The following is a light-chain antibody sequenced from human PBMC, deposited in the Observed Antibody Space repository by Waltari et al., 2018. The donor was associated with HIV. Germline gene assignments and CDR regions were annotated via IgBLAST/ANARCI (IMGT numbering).Light chain of an antibody. V-gene: IGKV1-9*01. Sequence: DIQLTQSPSFLSASVGARVTITCRASQGISSYLAWYQQKPGKAPKLLIYAASTLQSGVPSRFSGSGSGTEFTLTISSLQPEDFATYYCQQLNSYARTFGGGTKVEIK. CDR3: QQLNSYART. J-gene: IGKJ4*01. CDR1: QGISSY. CDR2: AAS.